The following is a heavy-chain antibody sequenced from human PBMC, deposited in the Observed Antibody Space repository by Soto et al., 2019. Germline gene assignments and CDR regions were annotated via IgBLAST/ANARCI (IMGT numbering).Heavy chain of an antibody. J-gene: IGHJ4*02. CDR1: GFSLSTSGVG. CDR3: AHRPRGDYGDYVDY. CDR2: IYWNDDK. V-gene: IGHV2-5*01. D-gene: IGHD4-17*01. Sequence: QITLKESGPTLVKPTQTLMLTCTFSGFSLSTSGVGVGWIRQPPGKALEWLALIYWNDDKRYSPSLKSRLTITKDTSKNQVVLTMTNMDPVDTATYYCAHRPRGDYGDYVDYWGQGTLVTVSS.